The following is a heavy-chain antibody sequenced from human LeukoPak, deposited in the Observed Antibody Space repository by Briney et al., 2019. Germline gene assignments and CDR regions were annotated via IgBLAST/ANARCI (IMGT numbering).Heavy chain of an antibody. D-gene: IGHD6-25*01. J-gene: IGHJ4*02. Sequence: ASVKVSCTPSVYTFTTYHINWVRQAAGQGLEGMGWRNPNSGDRGFAHKFQGRGTITTDTYIGTAYMELMSLRSEDTAVYFCARTTSFTASGYDYWGQGTLVTVST. CDR2: RNPNSGDR. V-gene: IGHV1-8*03. CDR1: VYTFTTYH. CDR3: ARTTSFTASGYDY.